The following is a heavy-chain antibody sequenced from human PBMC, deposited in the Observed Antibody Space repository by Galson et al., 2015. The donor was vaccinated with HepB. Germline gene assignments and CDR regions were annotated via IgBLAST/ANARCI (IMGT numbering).Heavy chain of an antibody. V-gene: IGHV4-34*01. CDR2: INHSGST. D-gene: IGHD2-21*01. J-gene: IGHJ1*01. CDR1: GGSFGGYY. Sequence: SETLSLTCAVYGGSFGGYYWSWIRQPPGKGLEWIGEINHSGSTNYNPSLKSRVTISVDTSKNQFSLKLSSVTAADTAVYYCARGHPFLWSWRRSFQHWGQGTLVTVSS. CDR3: ARGHPFLWSWRRSFQH.